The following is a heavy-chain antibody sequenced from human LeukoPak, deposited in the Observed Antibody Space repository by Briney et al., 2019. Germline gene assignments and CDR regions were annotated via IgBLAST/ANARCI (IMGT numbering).Heavy chain of an antibody. V-gene: IGHV4-59*01. Sequence: SETLSLTCTVSGGSISSYYWSWIRQPPGKGLEWIGYIYTSGSTNYNPSLKSRVTISVDTSKNQFSLKLSSVTAADTAVYYCARDRYSSSWSPGWYFDYWGQGTLVTVSS. CDR1: GGSISSYY. D-gene: IGHD6-13*01. J-gene: IGHJ4*02. CDR3: ARDRYSSSWSPGWYFDY. CDR2: IYTSGST.